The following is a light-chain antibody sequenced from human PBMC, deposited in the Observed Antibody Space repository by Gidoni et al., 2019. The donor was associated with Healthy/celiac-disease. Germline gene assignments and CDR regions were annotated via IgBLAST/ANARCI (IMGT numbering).Light chain of an antibody. V-gene: IGKV3-15*01. CDR3: QQYNNWPFLT. Sequence: EIVMPQSPATLSVSPGERATLSCRASQSVSSNLAWYQQKPGQAPRLLIYGASTRATGIPARFSGSGSGTEFTLTISSLQSEDFAVYYCQQYNNWPFLTFGPGTKVDIK. CDR2: GAS. CDR1: QSVSSN. J-gene: IGKJ3*01.